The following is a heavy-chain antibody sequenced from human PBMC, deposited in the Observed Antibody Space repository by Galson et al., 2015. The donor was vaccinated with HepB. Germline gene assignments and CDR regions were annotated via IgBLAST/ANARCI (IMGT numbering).Heavy chain of an antibody. CDR1: GFGFSRYA. J-gene: IGHJ6*02. V-gene: IGHV3-23*01. Sequence: SLRLSCAASGFGFSRYAMSWVRQAPGKGLEWASAITGSGGSTYYADSVKGRFTISRDNSKNTLHLQVNRLRAEDTAVYYCAKAVALYFYYGLDVWGQGTTVTVSS. CDR2: ITGSGGST. CDR3: AKAVALYFYYGLDV.